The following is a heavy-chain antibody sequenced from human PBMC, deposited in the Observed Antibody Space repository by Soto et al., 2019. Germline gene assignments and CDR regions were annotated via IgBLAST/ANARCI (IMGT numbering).Heavy chain of an antibody. CDR3: ARRRGSGSYKDYYYGMDV. D-gene: IGHD3-10*01. Sequence: GSLRLSCAASGFTFSSYSMNWVRQAPGKGLEWVSSISSSSSYIYYADSVKGRFTISRDNAKNSLYLQMNSLRAEDTAVYYCARRRGSGSYKDYYYGMDVWGQGTTVTVSS. CDR2: ISSSSSYI. CDR1: GFTFSSYS. J-gene: IGHJ6*02. V-gene: IGHV3-21*01.